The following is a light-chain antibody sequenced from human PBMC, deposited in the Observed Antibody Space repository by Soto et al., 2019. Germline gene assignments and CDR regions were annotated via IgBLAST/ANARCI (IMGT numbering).Light chain of an antibody. CDR2: EVS. J-gene: IGLJ1*01. Sequence: QSALTQPASVSGSPGQSVAISCTGTSSDVGAYNYVSWYQQHPGKAPKLLLSEVSNRPSGVSDRFSGSKSGNTASLTISGLQAQEEADYYCSSLTTSFTYVFGPRTKVTVL. V-gene: IGLV2-14*01. CDR3: SSLTTSFTYV. CDR1: SSDVGAYNY.